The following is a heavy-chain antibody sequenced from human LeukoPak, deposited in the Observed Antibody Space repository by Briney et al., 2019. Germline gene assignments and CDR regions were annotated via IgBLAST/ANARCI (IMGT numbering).Heavy chain of an antibody. D-gene: IGHD6-19*01. CDR2: INPRGST. CDR1: GGSFSSHY. V-gene: IGHV4-34*01. Sequence: SQTLSLTCGVYGGSFSSHYWTWIRQPPGKGLEWIGEINPRGSTNFHPSLESRVTVSADTSRNQLSLSLTSVTAADSAVYFCARGLRQGSAWSWGPKEKSYQYMDCWGTGTTVIVSS. CDR3: ARGLRQGSAWSWGPKEKSYQYMDC. J-gene: IGHJ6*04.